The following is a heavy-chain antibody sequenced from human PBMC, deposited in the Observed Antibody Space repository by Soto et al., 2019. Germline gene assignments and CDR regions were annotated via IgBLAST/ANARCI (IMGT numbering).Heavy chain of an antibody. V-gene: IGHV5-10-1*01. D-gene: IGHD3-10*01. CDR2: IDPSDSYT. Sequence: PGESLKISCKGSGYSFTSYWICWVRQMPGKGLEWMGRIDPSDSYTNYSPSFQGHVTISADKSISTAYLQWSSLKASDTAMYYCARPPGEAAGHGMNVWGKGNTVTVCS. CDR3: ARPPGEAAGHGMNV. J-gene: IGHJ6*04. CDR1: GYSFTSYW.